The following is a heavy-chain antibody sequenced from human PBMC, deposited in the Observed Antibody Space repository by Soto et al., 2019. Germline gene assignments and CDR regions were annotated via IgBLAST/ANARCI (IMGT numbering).Heavy chain of an antibody. J-gene: IGHJ5*02. Sequence: QVQLVQSGAEVKKPGSSVKVSCKASGGTFSSYAISWVRQAPGQGLEWMGGIIPIFGTANYAQKFQGRVTITADESTSKAYMELSSLRSEDTAVYYCARGPQDIVVVPAAIPEFDPWGQGTLVTVSS. CDR2: IIPIFGTA. CDR1: GGTFSSYA. V-gene: IGHV1-69*01. D-gene: IGHD2-2*02. CDR3: ARGPQDIVVVPAAIPEFDP.